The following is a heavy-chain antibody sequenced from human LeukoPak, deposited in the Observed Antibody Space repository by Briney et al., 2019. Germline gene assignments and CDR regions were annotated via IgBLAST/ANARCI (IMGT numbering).Heavy chain of an antibody. CDR2: INCNSGDT. D-gene: IGHD5-24*01. CDR1: GYTFTGNY. CDR3: ATVEMAAFYYYYMDV. Sequence: ASVKVSCKASGYTFTGNYIHWVRQAPGQGLEWMGWINCNSGDTNYAPRFQGRVSMTRDTSINTAYMDMSMLRSDDTAVYYCATVEMAAFYYYYMDVWGKGTTVTVSS. J-gene: IGHJ6*03. V-gene: IGHV1-2*02.